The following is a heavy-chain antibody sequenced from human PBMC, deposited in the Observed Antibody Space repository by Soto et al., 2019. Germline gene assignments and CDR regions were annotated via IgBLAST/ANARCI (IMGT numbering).Heavy chain of an antibody. D-gene: IGHD1-26*01. V-gene: IGHV3-64D*09. CDR1: GFTFSSYA. J-gene: IGHJ1*01. Sequence: GGSLRLSCSASGFTFSSYAMHWVRQAPGKGLEYVSAISSNGGSTYYADSGKGRFTISRDNSKNTLYLQMSSLRAEDTAVYYCVKDSVYSGRYDFQHWGQGTLGTVSS. CDR2: ISSNGGST. CDR3: VKDSVYSGRYDFQH.